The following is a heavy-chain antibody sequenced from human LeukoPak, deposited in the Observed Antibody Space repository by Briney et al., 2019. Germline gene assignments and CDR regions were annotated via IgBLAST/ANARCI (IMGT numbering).Heavy chain of an antibody. CDR3: ARGEYYDILTGYFGATYYFDY. Sequence: SETLSLTCTVSGGSISSSSYYWGWIRQPPGKGLEWIGSIYYSGSTYYNPSLKSRVTISVDTSKNQFSLKLSSVTAADTAVYYCARGEYYDILTGYFGATYYFDYWGQGTLVTVSS. CDR1: GGSISSSSYY. CDR2: IYYSGST. J-gene: IGHJ4*02. V-gene: IGHV4-39*07. D-gene: IGHD3-9*01.